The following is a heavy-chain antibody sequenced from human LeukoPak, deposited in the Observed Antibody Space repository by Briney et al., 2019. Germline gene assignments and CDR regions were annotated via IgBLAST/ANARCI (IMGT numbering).Heavy chain of an antibody. Sequence: SETLSLTCTVSGGSLSGYYWNWIRQPPGKGLEWIGYIYYSGSADYNPSLGSRVTMSVDTSKNYFSLRLSSVTAADTAVYYCARDFYASGFYFWFDPWGQGMLVTVSS. D-gene: IGHD2/OR15-2a*01. V-gene: IGHV4-59*12. CDR1: GGSLSGYY. CDR2: IYYSGSA. J-gene: IGHJ5*02. CDR3: ARDFYASGFYFWFDP.